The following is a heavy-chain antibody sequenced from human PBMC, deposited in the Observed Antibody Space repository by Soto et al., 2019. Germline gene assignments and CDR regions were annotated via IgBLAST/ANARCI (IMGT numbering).Heavy chain of an antibody. V-gene: IGHV6-1*01. CDR2: TYYRSKWCN. CDR3: ARLIGDSWLDS. D-gene: IGHD2-8*01. Sequence: TLTHICTTSWSRSSNNSATSDSIKQSPSRGLEWLGRTYYRSKWCNDYAVSVKGRITISTDTSHNQLSLQLHSVTPDDTAVYYCARLIGDSWLDSWGQEPWSPSPQ. CDR1: WSRSSNNSAT. J-gene: IGHJ5*01.